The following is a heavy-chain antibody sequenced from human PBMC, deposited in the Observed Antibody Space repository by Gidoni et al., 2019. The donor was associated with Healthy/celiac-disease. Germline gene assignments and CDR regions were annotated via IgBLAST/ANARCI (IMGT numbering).Heavy chain of an antibody. D-gene: IGHD1-26*01. Sequence: QVQLVESGGGVVQPGRSLRLSCAASGFTFSSYGMHWVRQAPGKGLELVAVIWYDGSNKYYADSVKGRFTISRDNSKNTLYLQMNSLRAEDTAVYYCARDGGSGSYGVYWGQGTLVTVSS. V-gene: IGHV3-33*01. CDR2: IWYDGSNK. CDR3: ARDGGSGSYGVY. J-gene: IGHJ4*02. CDR1: GFTFSSYG.